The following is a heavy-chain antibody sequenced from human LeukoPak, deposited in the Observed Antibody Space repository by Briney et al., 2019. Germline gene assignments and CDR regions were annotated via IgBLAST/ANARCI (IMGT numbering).Heavy chain of an antibody. CDR2: ISNGGDHT. V-gene: IGHV3-23*01. Sequence: GGSLRLSCVASGFTFRDFSLSWVRQAPGKGLEWVSVISNGGDHTYYADSVKGRFAISRDNSKNTLYLQMNSLRTEDTAIYYCAKDRLYFGNDFGDYWGQGTLATVSS. CDR1: GFTFRDFS. D-gene: IGHD3-9*01. CDR3: AKDRLYFGNDFGDY. J-gene: IGHJ4*02.